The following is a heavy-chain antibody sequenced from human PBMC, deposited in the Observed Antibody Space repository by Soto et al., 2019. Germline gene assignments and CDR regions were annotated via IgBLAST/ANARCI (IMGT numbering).Heavy chain of an antibody. CDR1: GYTFTSYG. CDR2: ISAYNGNT. Sequence: ASVKVSCKASGYTFTSYGISWGRQAPGQGLEWMGWISAYNGNTNYAQKLQGRVTMTTDTSTSTAYMELRSLRSDDTAVYYCARQRAVAGIVVWFDPWGQGTLVTVSS. D-gene: IGHD6-19*01. V-gene: IGHV1-18*01. CDR3: ARQRAVAGIVVWFDP. J-gene: IGHJ5*02.